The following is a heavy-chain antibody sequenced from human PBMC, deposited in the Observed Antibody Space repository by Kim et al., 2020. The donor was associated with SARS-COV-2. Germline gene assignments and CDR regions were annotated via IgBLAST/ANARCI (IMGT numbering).Heavy chain of an antibody. CDR3: ARADISSGWTFDH. CDR1: GFTFSTYP. CDR2: MSHDGNNE. J-gene: IGHJ4*02. V-gene: IGHV3-30*04. D-gene: IGHD6-19*01. Sequence: GGSLRLSCAASGFTFSTYPMHWVRQAPGKGLEWVTVMSHDGNNEYYADSVKGRFTIFRDNSKNMLYLQMNSLRAEDTAVYYCARADISSGWTFDHWGQGTLVTVSS.